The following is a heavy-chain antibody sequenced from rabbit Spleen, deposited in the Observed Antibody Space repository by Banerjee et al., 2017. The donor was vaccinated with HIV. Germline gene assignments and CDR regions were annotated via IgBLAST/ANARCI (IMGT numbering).Heavy chain of an antibody. Sequence: QSLEDSGGDLVKPGASLTLTCTASGVSFSTNSYMCWVRQAPGKGLEWIACIEGGSSGFSYFANWAKGRFTISKTSSTTVTLQMTSLTAADTATYFCARDSGSSFSSYGMDLWGPGTLVTVS. D-gene: IGHD8-1*01. V-gene: IGHV1S40*01. CDR2: IEGGSSGFS. J-gene: IGHJ6*01. CDR3: ARDSGSSFSSYGMDL. CDR1: GVSFSTNSY.